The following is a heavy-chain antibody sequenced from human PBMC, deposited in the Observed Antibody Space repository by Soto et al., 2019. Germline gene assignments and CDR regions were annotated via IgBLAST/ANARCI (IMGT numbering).Heavy chain of an antibody. V-gene: IGHV3-30*18. CDR1: GFDFTYYA. D-gene: IGHD1-26*01. Sequence: QVQLVESGGGAVQPGGSLGLSCVASGFDFTYYAMHWVRQAPGKGLESVAVMSSDGSKIHHTDSVKGRFTISRDNSKNTLYLQMNSLRKEDTAVYFCAKDEGVGGTLGLFDYWGQGTLVSVSS. CDR2: MSSDGSKI. CDR3: AKDEGVGGTLGLFDY. J-gene: IGHJ4*02.